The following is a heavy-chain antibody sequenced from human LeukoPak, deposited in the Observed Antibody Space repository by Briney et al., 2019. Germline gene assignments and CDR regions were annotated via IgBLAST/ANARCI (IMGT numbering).Heavy chain of an antibody. D-gene: IGHD3-10*01. CDR3: ARDRLWFGELYAFDI. J-gene: IGHJ3*02. Sequence: PGGSLRLSCAASGFTFSNYGMHWVRQAPGKGLEWVSYISSSSSTIYYADSVKGRFTISRDNAKNSLYLHMNSLRDEDTAVYYCARDRLWFGELYAFDIWGQGTMVTVSS. CDR1: GFTFSNYG. CDR2: ISSSSSTI. V-gene: IGHV3-48*02.